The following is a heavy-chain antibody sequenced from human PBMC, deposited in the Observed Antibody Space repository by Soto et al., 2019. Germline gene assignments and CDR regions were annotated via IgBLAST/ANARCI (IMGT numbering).Heavy chain of an antibody. CDR2: ISGSGGST. J-gene: IGHJ1*01. Sequence: EVQLLESGGGLVQPGGSLRLSCAASGFTFSSYAMSWVRQAPGKGLEWVSAISGSGGSTYYADSVKVRFTISRDNSKNTLYLQMNSQRAEDTAVYYCANALAVVVVRVAIQHWGQGNLVTVSS. CDR1: GFTFSSYA. CDR3: ANALAVVVVRVAIQH. V-gene: IGHV3-23*01. D-gene: IGHD3-22*01.